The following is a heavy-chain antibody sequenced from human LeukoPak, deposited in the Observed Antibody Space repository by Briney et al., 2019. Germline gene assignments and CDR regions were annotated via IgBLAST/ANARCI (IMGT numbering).Heavy chain of an antibody. V-gene: IGHV3-21*01. CDR1: GLTFSSYS. J-gene: IGHJ3*02. CDR2: ISSSSSYI. D-gene: IGHD6-13*01. CDR3: ARTAAAADDAFDI. Sequence: GGSLRLSCAASGLTFSSYSMNWVRQAPGKGLEWVSFISSSSSYIYYADSVKGRFTISRDNAKNSLYLQMNSLRAEDTAVYYCARTAAAADDAFDIWGQGTMVTVSS.